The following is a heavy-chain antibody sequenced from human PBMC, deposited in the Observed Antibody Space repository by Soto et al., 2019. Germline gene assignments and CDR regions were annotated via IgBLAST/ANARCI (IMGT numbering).Heavy chain of an antibody. J-gene: IGHJ6*02. D-gene: IGHD2-15*01. CDR1: GYTVSTSG. CDR3: ARAGAAPYYYYGMDV. CDR2: ISTYNGDT. Sequence: QVQLVQSGAEVRKLGASVKVSCKASGYTVSTSGTRWLRQAPVQGLEWMGWISTYNGDTNDAPKFQDRVTMTSDTSTSTVYMELRSLRSDDTAVYYCARAGAAPYYYYGMDVWGQGTRVTVCS. V-gene: IGHV1-18*01.